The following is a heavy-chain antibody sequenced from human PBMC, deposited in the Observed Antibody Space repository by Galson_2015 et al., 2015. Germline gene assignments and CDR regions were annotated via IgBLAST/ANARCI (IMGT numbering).Heavy chain of an antibody. D-gene: IGHD3-10*01. CDR1: GYAFTSYD. Sequence: SVKVSCKASGYAFTSYDINWVRRATGQGLEWMGWMNPNSGNTGYAQKFQGRVTMTRNTSISTAYMELSSLRSEDTAVYYCARVWFGELYNYWGQGTLVTVSS. CDR3: ARVWFGELYNY. J-gene: IGHJ4*02. V-gene: IGHV1-8*01. CDR2: MNPNSGNT.